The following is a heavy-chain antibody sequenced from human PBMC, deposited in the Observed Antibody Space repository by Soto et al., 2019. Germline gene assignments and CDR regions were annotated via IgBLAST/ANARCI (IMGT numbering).Heavy chain of an antibody. CDR2: IYWDDDT. D-gene: IGHD1-1*01. V-gene: IGHV2-5*02. CDR3: LPQDSNNNSSYFDL. CDR1: GFALSTSGVG. Sequence: QITVKESGPKLVKPSQTLTLTCAFSGFALSTSGVGVGWVRQPPGKAPEWLALIYWDDDTTYRPSLKSRLSITEESSKDQVGFTMTNMDPVDTATYYCLPQDSNNNSSYFDLWGRGTLVTVSS. J-gene: IGHJ2*01.